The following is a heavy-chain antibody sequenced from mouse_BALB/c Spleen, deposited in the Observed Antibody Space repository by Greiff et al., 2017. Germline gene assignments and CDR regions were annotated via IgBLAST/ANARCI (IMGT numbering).Heavy chain of an antibody. CDR1: GFTFTDYY. J-gene: IGHJ3*01. Sequence: EVNVVASGGGLVQPGGSLRLSCATSGFTFTDYYMSWVRQPPGKALEWLGFIRNKANGYTTEYSASVKGRFTISRDNSQSILYLQMNTLRAEDSATYYCARAYYRYDEAWFAYWGQGTLGTVSA. CDR2: IRNKANGYTT. V-gene: IGHV7-3*02. CDR3: ARAYYRYDEAWFAY. D-gene: IGHD2-14*01.